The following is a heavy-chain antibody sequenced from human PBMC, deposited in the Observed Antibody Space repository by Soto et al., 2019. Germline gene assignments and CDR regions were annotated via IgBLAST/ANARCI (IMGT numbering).Heavy chain of an antibody. D-gene: IGHD2-2*01. J-gene: IGHJ4*02. V-gene: IGHV4-30-2*01. CDR2: IYHSGST. CDR1: GGSISSGGYS. CDR3: PRASPAASMKFVC. Sequence: QLQLQESGSGLVKPSQTLSLTCAVSGGSISSGGYSWSWIRQPPGKGLEWIGYIYHSGSTYYNPSLKSRVTISVDRSKNQFSLKLSSITAADAAVYYCPRASPAASMKFVCWGQGTLVTVSS.